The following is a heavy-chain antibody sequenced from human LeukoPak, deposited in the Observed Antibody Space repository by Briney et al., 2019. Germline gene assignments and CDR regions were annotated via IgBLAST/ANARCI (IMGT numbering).Heavy chain of an antibody. CDR1: GYTLTELS. J-gene: IGHJ4*02. D-gene: IGHD3-10*01. Sequence: ASVKVSCKVSGYTLTELSIHWVRQAPGKGLEWMGGFDPEDGETIYAQKFQGRVTMTEDTSTDTAYMELSSLRSEDTAVYYCATVSPRYYYGSGNDYWGQGTLVTVSS. CDR2: FDPEDGET. CDR3: ATVSPRYYYGSGNDY. V-gene: IGHV1-24*01.